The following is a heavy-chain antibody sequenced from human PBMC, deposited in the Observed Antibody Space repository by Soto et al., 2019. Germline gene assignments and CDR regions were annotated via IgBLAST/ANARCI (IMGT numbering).Heavy chain of an antibody. CDR1: GYTFTSSG. D-gene: IGHD7-27*01. J-gene: IGHJ5*02. Sequence: QVQLVQSGAEVKKPGASVKVSCKASGYTFTSSGISWVRQAPGQGLEWMGWISAYNGNTNYAQKLQGRVTMTTDTSTSPAYRELRSLRSDDTAVCFGARDPWGWFDPWGQGTLVTVSS. CDR3: ARDPWGWFDP. V-gene: IGHV1-18*01. CDR2: ISAYNGNT.